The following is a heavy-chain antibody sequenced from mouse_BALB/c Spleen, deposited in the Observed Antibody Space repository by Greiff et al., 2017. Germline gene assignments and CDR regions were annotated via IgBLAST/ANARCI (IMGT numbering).Heavy chain of an antibody. D-gene: IGHD2-4*01. J-gene: IGHJ3*01. CDR1: GFTFSSYA. V-gene: IGHV5-9-4*01. CDR2: ISSGGSYT. Sequence: EVQLQQSGGGLVKPGGSLKLSCAASGFTFSSYAMSWVRQSPEKRLEWVAEISSGGSYTYYPDTVTGRFTISRDNAKNTLYLEMSSLRSEDTAMYYCARAIDYDDGFAYWGQGTLVTVAA. CDR3: ARAIDYDDGFAY.